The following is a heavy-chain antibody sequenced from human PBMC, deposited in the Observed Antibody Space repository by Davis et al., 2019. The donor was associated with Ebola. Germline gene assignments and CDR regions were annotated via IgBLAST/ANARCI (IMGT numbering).Heavy chain of an antibody. CDR3: ARYKVATNYYYYYGMDV. D-gene: IGHD5-12*01. V-gene: IGHV3-30-3*01. CDR1: GFTFSSYA. CDR2: ISYDGSNK. Sequence: GESLKIPCAASGFTFSSYAMHWVRQAPGKGLEWVAVISYDGSNKYYADSVKGRFTISRDNAKNSLYLQMNSLRAEDTAVYYCARYKVATNYYYYYGMDVWGQGTTVTVSS. J-gene: IGHJ6*02.